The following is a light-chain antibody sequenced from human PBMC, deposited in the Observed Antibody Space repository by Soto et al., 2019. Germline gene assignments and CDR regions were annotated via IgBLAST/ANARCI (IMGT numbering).Light chain of an antibody. V-gene: IGKV1-39*01. CDR3: QQSYSTSIT. Sequence: DIQMTQSPSSLSASVGDRVTITCRASQSISSYLNWYQQKPGKAPKLLIYAASRLQSGVPSRFSGSGSGTDFTLTISSLQPEDFETYYCQQSYSTSITFGQGTRLEIK. J-gene: IGKJ5*01. CDR1: QSISSY. CDR2: AAS.